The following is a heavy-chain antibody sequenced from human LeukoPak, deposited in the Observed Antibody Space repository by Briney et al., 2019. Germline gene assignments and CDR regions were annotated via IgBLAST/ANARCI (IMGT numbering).Heavy chain of an antibody. D-gene: IGHD5-18*01. CDR1: GFTVSTNC. V-gene: IGHV3-53*04. Sequence: GGSLRLSCAASGFTVSTNCMTWVRQAPGKGLEWVSTIYSGGTTYYADSVMGRFTISRHNSRNTLYLQVNSLRAEDTAVYYCARVDTVMAYYFDLWGQGTLVTVSS. CDR2: IYSGGTT. J-gene: IGHJ4*02. CDR3: ARVDTVMAYYFDL.